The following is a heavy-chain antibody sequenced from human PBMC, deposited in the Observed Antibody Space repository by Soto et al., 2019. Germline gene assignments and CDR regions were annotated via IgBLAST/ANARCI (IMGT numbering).Heavy chain of an antibody. CDR3: ARGGGNFDQ. Sequence: EVQVVESGGGLVQPGGSLRLTCATSGFTLSKSWMSWVRQAPGKGLEWVASVKQDGSDKYYVDSVKGRFTISRDNAKNLLYLQMNSLRAGDTAVYYCARGGGNFDQWGQGTLVTVSS. D-gene: IGHD3-16*01. CDR2: VKQDGSDK. CDR1: GFTLSKSW. J-gene: IGHJ4*02. V-gene: IGHV3-7*04.